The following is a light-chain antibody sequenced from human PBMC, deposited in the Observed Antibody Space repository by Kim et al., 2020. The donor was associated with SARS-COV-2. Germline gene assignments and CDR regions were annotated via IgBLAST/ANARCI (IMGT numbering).Light chain of an antibody. Sequence: STLSASGGDRVIITCRASQSNSMWLAWYQQKPGKAPKFLISKASSLESEVPSRFSGSGSGTEFTLTISSVQPDDFATYYCQQYDNYFGQGTKLEI. CDR3: QQYDNY. V-gene: IGKV1-5*03. J-gene: IGKJ2*01. CDR1: QSNSMW. CDR2: KAS.